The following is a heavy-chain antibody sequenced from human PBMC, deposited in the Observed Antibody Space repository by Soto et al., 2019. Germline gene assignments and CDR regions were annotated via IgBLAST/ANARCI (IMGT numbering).Heavy chain of an antibody. CDR3: VKFFVETGGSSGWPWSFHF. CDR2: ISGTGGTT. Sequence: EVQLLESGGGLVQPGGSLRLSCAASGFTFSSYAMSWVRQAPGKGLEWVSAISGTGGTTYYADSVKGRFTISRDNSRNTLHLQMNSLRAEDTAIYYCVKFFVETGGSSGWPWSFHFWSQGTLVTVSS. J-gene: IGHJ4*02. CDR1: GFTFSSYA. V-gene: IGHV3-23*01. D-gene: IGHD6-25*01.